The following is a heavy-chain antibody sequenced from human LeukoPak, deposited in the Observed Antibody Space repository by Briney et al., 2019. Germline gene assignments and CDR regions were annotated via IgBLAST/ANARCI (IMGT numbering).Heavy chain of an antibody. Sequence: ASVKVSCKASGYTFTSYYMHWVRQAPGQGLEWMGIINPSGGSTSYAQKFQGRVTMTRDMSTSTVYMELSSLRSEDTAVYYCASVPSYSSSRYYFDYWGQGTLVTVSS. J-gene: IGHJ4*02. CDR1: GYTFTSYY. CDR2: INPSGGST. V-gene: IGHV1-46*01. CDR3: ASVPSYSSSRYYFDY. D-gene: IGHD6-13*01.